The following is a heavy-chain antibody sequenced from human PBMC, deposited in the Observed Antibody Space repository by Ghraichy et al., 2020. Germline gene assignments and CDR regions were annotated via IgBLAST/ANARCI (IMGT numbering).Heavy chain of an antibody. Sequence: GGSLRLSCAASGFTFSSYAMSWVRQAPGKGLEWVSAISGSGGSPYYADSVKGRFTISRDNSKNTLYLQMNSLRAEDTAVYYCANIWWLQGVGDYWGQGTLVTVSS. D-gene: IGHD5-12*01. CDR2: ISGSGGSP. J-gene: IGHJ4*02. CDR1: GFTFSSYA. V-gene: IGHV3-23*01. CDR3: ANIWWLQGVGDY.